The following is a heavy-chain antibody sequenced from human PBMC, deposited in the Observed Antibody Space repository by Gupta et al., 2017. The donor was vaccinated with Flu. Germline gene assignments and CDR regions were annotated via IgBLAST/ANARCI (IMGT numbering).Heavy chain of an antibody. CDR2: IYTTGLT. CDR1: GDSISTGSYY. Sequence: QVQLQESGPGLVKPSQTLSLTCSVSGDSISTGSYYWSWIRQPAGKGLEWIGRIYTTGLTNYSPSLKSRVSISVDTSKNQFSMEVAYVTVADSAVYYCARDAGWNGGFDAWGPGTLVTVSP. V-gene: IGHV4-61*02. J-gene: IGHJ4*01. CDR3: ARDAGWNGGFDA. D-gene: IGHD3-3*01.